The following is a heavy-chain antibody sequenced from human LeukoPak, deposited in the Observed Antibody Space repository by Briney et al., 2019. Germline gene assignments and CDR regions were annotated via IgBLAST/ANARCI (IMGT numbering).Heavy chain of an antibody. V-gene: IGHV1-18*03. Sequence: ASVKVSCKASGYSFVLYGISWVRQAPGEGPEGMGWISGSTGDTNYAQKFQGRVTMTADTSSSTDYMELRSLRLDDMAVYYCARDENYGIFFNVDYWGQGTLVTVSS. D-gene: IGHD4-17*01. CDR1: GYSFVLYG. CDR2: ISGSTGDT. CDR3: ARDENYGIFFNVDY. J-gene: IGHJ4*02.